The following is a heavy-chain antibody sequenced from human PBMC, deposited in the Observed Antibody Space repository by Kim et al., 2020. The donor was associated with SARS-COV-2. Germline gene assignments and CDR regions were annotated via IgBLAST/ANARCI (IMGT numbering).Heavy chain of an antibody. J-gene: IGHJ4*02. D-gene: IGHD6-13*01. CDR3: ARAPGGRLAAGEDY. CDR1: GYTFTSYG. V-gene: IGHV1-18*01. CDR2: ISAYNGNT. Sequence: ASVKVSCKPSGYTFTSYGISWVRQAPGQGLEWMGWISAYNGNTNYAQKLQGRVTMTTDTSTSTAYMELRSLRSDDTAVYYCARAPGGRLAAGEDYWGQGTLVTVSS.